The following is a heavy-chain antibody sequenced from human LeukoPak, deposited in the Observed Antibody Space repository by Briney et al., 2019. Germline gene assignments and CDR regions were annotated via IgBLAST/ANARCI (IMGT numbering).Heavy chain of an antibody. Sequence: ASVKVSCKASGYTFTSYGISWVRQAPGQGLEWMGWISAYNGNTNYAQKLQGRVTMTTDTSTSTAYMELRSLRSDDTAVYYCAREVSSGWYVNQYNWSDPWGQGTLVTVSS. V-gene: IGHV1-18*01. CDR1: GYTFTSYG. CDR2: ISAYNGNT. CDR3: AREVSSGWYVNQYNWSDP. D-gene: IGHD6-19*01. J-gene: IGHJ5*02.